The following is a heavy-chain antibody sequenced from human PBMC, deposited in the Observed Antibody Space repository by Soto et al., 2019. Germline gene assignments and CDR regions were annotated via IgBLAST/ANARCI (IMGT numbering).Heavy chain of an antibody. CDR1: GDSLRGQS. Sequence: QVQLQQWGAGLLKASETLSLTCAVVGDSLRGQSWNWIRQSPGKGLEWIGEIDQSGGTNYNPSLKSRAIITDDTSKNQFSLTLNSVTAADTAVYYCAREDSYGWSGESLDVWGQGTTVTVSS. D-gene: IGHD6-19*01. CDR3: AREDSYGWSGESLDV. J-gene: IGHJ6*02. V-gene: IGHV4-34*01. CDR2: IDQSGGT.